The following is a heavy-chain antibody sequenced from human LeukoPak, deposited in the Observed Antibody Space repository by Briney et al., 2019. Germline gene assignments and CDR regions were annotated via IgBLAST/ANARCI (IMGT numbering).Heavy chain of an antibody. Sequence: GRSLRLSCAASGFTFSSYGMHWVRQAPGKGLEWVAVISYDGSNKYYADSVKGRFTISRDNAKNSLYLQMNSLRAEDTAVYYCAREPLHYYDSSGHDAFDIWGQGTMVTVSS. D-gene: IGHD3-22*01. CDR2: ISYDGSNK. CDR3: AREPLHYYDSSGHDAFDI. CDR1: GFTFSSYG. V-gene: IGHV3-30*03. J-gene: IGHJ3*02.